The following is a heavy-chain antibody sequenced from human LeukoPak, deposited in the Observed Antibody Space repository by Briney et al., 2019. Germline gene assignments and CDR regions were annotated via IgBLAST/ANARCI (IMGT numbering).Heavy chain of an antibody. CDR3: ARGDILTGYYVMGFDY. J-gene: IGHJ4*02. D-gene: IGHD3-9*01. Sequence: GASVKVSCKASGGTFSSYAISWVRQAPGQGLEWLGGIIPIFGTANYAQKFQGRVTITADKSTSTAYMELSSLRSGDTAVYYCARGDILTGYYVMGFDYWGQGTLVTVSS. CDR2: IIPIFGTA. CDR1: GGTFSSYA. V-gene: IGHV1-69*06.